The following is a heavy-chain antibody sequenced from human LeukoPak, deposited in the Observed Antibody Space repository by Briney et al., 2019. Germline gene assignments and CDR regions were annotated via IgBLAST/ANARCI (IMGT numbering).Heavy chain of an antibody. D-gene: IGHD5-18*01. V-gene: IGHV3-48*02. CDR3: ARDGLHTAHFDY. Sequence: PGGSLRLSCAAYGFTFSDYSMNWVRQAPGKGLEWVSYISSRSSTIYYADSVKGRFTISRDNAKNSLYLQMNSLRDEDTAVYYCARDGLHTAHFDYWGQGTLVTVSS. J-gene: IGHJ4*02. CDR1: GFTFSDYS. CDR2: ISSRSSTI.